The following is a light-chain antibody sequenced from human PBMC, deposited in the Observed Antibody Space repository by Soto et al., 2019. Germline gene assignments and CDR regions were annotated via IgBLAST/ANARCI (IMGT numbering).Light chain of an antibody. CDR3: QQRSNWPLT. J-gene: IGKJ4*01. V-gene: IGKV3-11*01. CDR1: QPVNSY. Sequence: PGERATLSCRASQPVNSYLAWYQQRPGQAPRLLIYDASNRATGVPARFSGSGSGTDFTLTISSLEPEDFALYYCQQRSNWPLTFGGGTKVEIK. CDR2: DAS.